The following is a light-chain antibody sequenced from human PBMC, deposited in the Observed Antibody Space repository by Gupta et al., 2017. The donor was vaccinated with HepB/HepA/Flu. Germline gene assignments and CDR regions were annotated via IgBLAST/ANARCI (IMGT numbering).Light chain of an antibody. CDR1: QSLLYSNGYNY. V-gene: IGKV2-28*01. CDR2: LGS. Sequence: DIVMTQSPLSLPVTPGEPASISCRSSQSLLYSNGYNYLDWFLQKPGQSPQLLIYLGSNRASGVSDRFSGSGSGTDFTLKISRVEAEDVGVYYCMQALQTPNTFGQGTKLEIK. CDR3: MQALQTPNT. J-gene: IGKJ2*01.